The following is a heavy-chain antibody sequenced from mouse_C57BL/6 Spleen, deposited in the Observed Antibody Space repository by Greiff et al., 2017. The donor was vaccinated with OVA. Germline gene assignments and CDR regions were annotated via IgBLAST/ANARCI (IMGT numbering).Heavy chain of an antibody. CDR3: ARKVTTVVATGYFDV. D-gene: IGHD1-1*01. J-gene: IGHJ1*03. V-gene: IGHV1-61*01. CDR1: GYTFTSYW. Sequence: QVQLQQPGAELVRPGSSVKLSCKASGYTFTSYWMDWVKQRPGQGLEWIGNIYPSDSETHYNQKFKDKATLTVDKSSSTAYMQLSSLTSEDSAVYYCARKVTTVVATGYFDVWGTGTTVTVS. CDR2: IYPSDSET.